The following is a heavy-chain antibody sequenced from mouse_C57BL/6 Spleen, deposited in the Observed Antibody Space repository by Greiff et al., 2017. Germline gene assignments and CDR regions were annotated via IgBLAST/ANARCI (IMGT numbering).Heavy chain of an antibody. CDR1: GFTFSSYT. Sequence: EVQLVESGGGLVKPGGSLKLSCAASGFTFSSYTMSWVRQTPEKRLEWVATISGGGGNTYYPDSVKGRFTISRDNAKNTLYLQMSSLRSEDTALYYCARQGYGNYAYYYAMDYWGQGTSVTVSS. D-gene: IGHD2-10*02. J-gene: IGHJ4*01. CDR2: ISGGGGNT. V-gene: IGHV5-9*01. CDR3: ARQGYGNYAYYYAMDY.